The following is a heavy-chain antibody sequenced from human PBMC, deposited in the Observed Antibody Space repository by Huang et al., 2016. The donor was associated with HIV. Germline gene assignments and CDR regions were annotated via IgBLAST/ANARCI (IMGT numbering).Heavy chain of an antibody. CDR3: VKERGSSRARSSFDF. CDR1: GFPFSAYG. J-gene: IGHJ3*01. V-gene: IGHV3-30*02. Sequence: QVRLVESGGGLVQPGASWTLSCSASGFPFSAYGRDWVRQAPAKGREWWSDRRYDANNDYLIGSVKGRFTISRDNSNNTLYLRMNSLRPEDTAVYYCVKERGSSRARSSFDFWGQGTSVIVSS. D-gene: IGHD6-13*01. CDR2: RRYDANND.